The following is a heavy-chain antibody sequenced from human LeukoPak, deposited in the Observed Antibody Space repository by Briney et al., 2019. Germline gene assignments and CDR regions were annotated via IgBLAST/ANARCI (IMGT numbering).Heavy chain of an antibody. CDR3: ARAVRSWSNSFDY. V-gene: IGHV4-31*03. CDR1: GGSISSGGYY. CDR2: IYYSGST. D-gene: IGHD2-21*02. Sequence: SETLSLTCTVSGGSISSGGYYWSWIRQHPGKGLEWIGCIYYSGSTYYNPSLKSRVTISVDTSKNQFSLKLSSVTAADTAVYYCARAVRSWSNSFDYWGQGTLVTVSS. J-gene: IGHJ4*02.